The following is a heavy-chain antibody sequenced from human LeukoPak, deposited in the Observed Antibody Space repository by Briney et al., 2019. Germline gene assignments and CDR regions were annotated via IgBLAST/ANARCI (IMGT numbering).Heavy chain of an antibody. CDR2: ISSSGSTI. CDR1: GFTQNA. D-gene: IGHD3-10*02. V-gene: IGHV3-48*03. CDR3: AELGITMIGGV. Sequence: GGSLRLSCEASGFTQNAMNWVRQAPGKGLEWVSYISSSGSTIYYADSVKGRFTISRDNAKNSLYLQMNSLRAEDTAVYYCAELGITMIGGVWGKGTTVTISS. J-gene: IGHJ6*04.